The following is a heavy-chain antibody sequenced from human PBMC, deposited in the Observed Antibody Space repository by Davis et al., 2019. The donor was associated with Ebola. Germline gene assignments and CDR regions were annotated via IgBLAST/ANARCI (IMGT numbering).Heavy chain of an antibody. V-gene: IGHV3-21*01. J-gene: IGHJ6*02. CDR3: SGSSSYYYGMDV. CDR1: GFTFSSYS. CDR2: ISSSSSYI. D-gene: IGHD6-6*01. Sequence: GESLKISCAASGFTFSSYSMNWVRQAPGKGLEWVSSISSSSSYIYYADSVKGRFTISRDNAKNSLYLQMNSLRAEDTAVYYCSGSSSYYYGMDVWGQGTTVTVSS.